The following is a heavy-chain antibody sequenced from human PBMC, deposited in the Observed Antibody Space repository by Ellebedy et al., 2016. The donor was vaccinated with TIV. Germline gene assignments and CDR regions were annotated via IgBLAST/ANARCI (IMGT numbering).Heavy chain of an antibody. CDR3: ARGPEDSNTYFLYYFDY. J-gene: IGHJ4*02. V-gene: IGHV3-11*06. D-gene: IGHD3-22*01. CDR1: GFAFSDYY. CDR2: ISGRNDYT. Sequence: GESLKISXAASGFAFSDYYMSWIRQAPGKGLEWVSYISGRNDYTNYADSVKGRFTISRDNARNSLYLQMNSLRAEDTAVYYCARGPEDSNTYFLYYFDYWGQGALVTVSS.